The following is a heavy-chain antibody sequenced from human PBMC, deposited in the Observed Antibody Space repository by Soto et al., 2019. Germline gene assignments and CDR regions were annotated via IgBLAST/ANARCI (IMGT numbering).Heavy chain of an antibody. CDR2: FDPEDAET. V-gene: IGHV1-24*01. Sequence: ASEKVSCKVSGYTLTEFSMHWVRQAPGKGLEWMGGFDPEDAETIYAQKFQGRVTMTEDTSTDTAYMELSSLRSEDTAVYYCATTLGSSLQNDYYGMDVWGQGTTVTVYS. CDR1: GYTLTEFS. D-gene: IGHD6-6*01. CDR3: ATTLGSSLQNDYYGMDV. J-gene: IGHJ6*02.